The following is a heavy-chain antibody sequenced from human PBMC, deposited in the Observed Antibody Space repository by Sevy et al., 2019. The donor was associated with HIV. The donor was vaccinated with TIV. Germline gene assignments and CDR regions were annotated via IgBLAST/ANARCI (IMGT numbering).Heavy chain of an antibody. CDR3: ARRGSITIFGVVIPAYGIDV. Sequence: ASVKVYCKASGYTFTSYDINRVRQATGQGLEWMGWMNPNSGNTGYAQKFQGRVTMTRNTSISTAYMELSSLRSEDTAVYYCARRGSITIFGVVIPAYGIDVWGQGTTVTVSS. D-gene: IGHD3-3*01. V-gene: IGHV1-8*01. J-gene: IGHJ6*02. CDR2: MNPNSGNT. CDR1: GYTFTSYD.